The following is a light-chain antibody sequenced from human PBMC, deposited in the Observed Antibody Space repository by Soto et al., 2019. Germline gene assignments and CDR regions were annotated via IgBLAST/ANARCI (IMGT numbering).Light chain of an antibody. CDR3: QQYGTSPQT. J-gene: IGKJ1*01. CDR1: QSVSSNC. V-gene: IGKV3-20*01. CDR2: GAS. Sequence: EIVLTQSPGTLSLSPGERATLSCRASQSVSSNCLAWYQQKPGQAPNLLIYGASSRATDIPDRFSASGSGTDFTLTISGLEPEDFAVXFCQQYGTSPQTFGQGTKVDIK.